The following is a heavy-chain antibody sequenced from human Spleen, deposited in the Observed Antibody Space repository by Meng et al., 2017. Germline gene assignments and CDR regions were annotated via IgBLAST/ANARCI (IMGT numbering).Heavy chain of an antibody. CDR3: ARGFYDFWSGHQNWFDP. Sequence: SETLSLTCTVSGGSISSYYWSWIRQPPGKGLEWIGYIYYSGSTNYNPSLKSRVTISVDTSKNQFSLKLSSVTAADTAVYYCARGFYDFWSGHQNWFDPWGQGTRVTGAS. J-gene: IGHJ5*02. D-gene: IGHD3-3*01. V-gene: IGHV4-59*01. CDR1: GGSISSYY. CDR2: IYYSGST.